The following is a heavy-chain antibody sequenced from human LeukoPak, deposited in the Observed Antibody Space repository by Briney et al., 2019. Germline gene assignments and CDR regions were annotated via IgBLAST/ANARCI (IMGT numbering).Heavy chain of an antibody. J-gene: IGHJ2*01. CDR1: GFTFSSYW. D-gene: IGHD3-22*01. Sequence: GGSLRLSCAASGFTFSSYWMHWVRQAPGKGLVWVSRINSDGSSTSYADSVKGRFTISRDNSKNTLYLQMNSLRAEDTAVYYCARDGGDSRFWYFDLWGRGTLVTVSS. CDR2: INSDGSST. V-gene: IGHV3-74*01. CDR3: ARDGGDSRFWYFDL.